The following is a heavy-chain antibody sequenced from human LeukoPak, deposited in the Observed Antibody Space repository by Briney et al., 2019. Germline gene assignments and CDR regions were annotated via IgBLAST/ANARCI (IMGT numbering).Heavy chain of an antibody. D-gene: IGHD5-12*01. CDR3: ARHPYGGYDYFDY. CDR1: GGSFSGYY. Sequence: SETLSLTCAVYGGSFSGYYWSWIRQPPGKGLEWIGEINHSGSTNYNPSLKSRVTISVDTSKNQFSLKLSSVTAADTAVYYCARHPYGGYDYFDYWGQGTLVTVSS. V-gene: IGHV4-34*01. CDR2: INHSGST. J-gene: IGHJ4*02.